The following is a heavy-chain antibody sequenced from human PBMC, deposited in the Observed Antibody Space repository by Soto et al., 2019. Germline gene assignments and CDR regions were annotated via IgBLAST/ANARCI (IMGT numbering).Heavy chain of an antibody. CDR2: IYSGGST. Sequence: GGSLRLSCAASGFTVSSNYMSWVRQAPGKGLEWVSVIYSGGSTYYADSVKGRFTISRDNSKNTLYLQMNSLRAEDTAVYYCARKGYGYYYYYYMDVWGKGTTVTVSS. D-gene: IGHD5-12*01. J-gene: IGHJ6*03. CDR3: ARKGYGYYYYYYMDV. CDR1: GFTVSSNY. V-gene: IGHV3-66*01.